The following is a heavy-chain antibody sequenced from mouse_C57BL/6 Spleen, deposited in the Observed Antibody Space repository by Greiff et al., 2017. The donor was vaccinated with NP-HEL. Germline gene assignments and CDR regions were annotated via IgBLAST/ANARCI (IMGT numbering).Heavy chain of an antibody. CDR1: GYTFTDYE. V-gene: IGHV1-15*01. CDR2: IDPETGGT. D-gene: IGHD2-3*01. Sequence: VQLQQSGAELVRPGASVTLSCKASGYTFTDYEMHWVKQTPVHGLEWIGAIDPETGGTAYNQKFKGKAILTADKSSSTAYMELRSLTSEDSAVYYCTRAGWLLPSWFAYWGQGTLVTVSA. CDR3: TRAGWLLPSWFAY. J-gene: IGHJ3*01.